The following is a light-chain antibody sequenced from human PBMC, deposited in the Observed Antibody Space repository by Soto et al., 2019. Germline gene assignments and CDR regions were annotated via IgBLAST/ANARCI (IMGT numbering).Light chain of an antibody. CDR1: SSNIGSET. J-gene: IGLJ3*02. CDR2: ANN. V-gene: IGLV1-44*01. Sequence: QSVLTQSPSASGTPGQRVTISCSGSSSNIGSETVNWYQQVPGTAPKLLIYANNQRPSGVPDRFSVSKSGTSASLAIGGLQSEDEADYYCAAWDDSLKGGVFGGGTKLTVL. CDR3: AAWDDSLKGGV.